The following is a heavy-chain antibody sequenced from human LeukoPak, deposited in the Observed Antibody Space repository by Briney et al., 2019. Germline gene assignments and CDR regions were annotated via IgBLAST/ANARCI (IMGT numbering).Heavy chain of an antibody. J-gene: IGHJ6*02. D-gene: IGHD2-2*01. CDR3: ARVGYCSSTSCYWYYYYYYGMDV. CDR1: GYTFTSYD. V-gene: IGHV1-8*01. CDR2: MNPNSGNT. Sequence: ASVKVSCKASGYTFTSYDINWVRQATGQGLEWMGWMNPNSGNTGYAQKLQGRVTMTRNTSISTAYMELSSLRSEDTAVYYCARVGYCSSTSCYWYYYYYYGMDVWGQGTTVTVSS.